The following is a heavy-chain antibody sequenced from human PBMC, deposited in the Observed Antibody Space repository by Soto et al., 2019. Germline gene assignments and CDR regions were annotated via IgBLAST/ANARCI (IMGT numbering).Heavy chain of an antibody. V-gene: IGHV1-3*01. CDR2: INAGNGNT. CDR3: AGGLIVATIKAYYYYGMDV. J-gene: IGHJ6*02. Sequence: QVPLVQSGAEVKKPGASVKVSCKASGYTFTSYAMHWVRQAPGQRLEWMGWINAGNGNTKYSQKFQGRVTITRDTSASTAYMELSSLRSEDTAVYYCAGGLIVATIKAYYYYGMDVWGQGTTVTVSS. D-gene: IGHD5-12*01. CDR1: GYTFTSYA.